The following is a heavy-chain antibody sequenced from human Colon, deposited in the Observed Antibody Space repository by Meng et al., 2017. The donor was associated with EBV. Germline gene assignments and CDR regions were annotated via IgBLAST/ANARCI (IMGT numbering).Heavy chain of an antibody. CDR2: IYHSGST. CDR3: ARRRGGSGRDC. D-gene: IGHD3-10*01. V-gene: IGHV4-39*01. Sequence: GPVLVKPSATLSLHCTVLGGSIRSNGNYWDWVRQPPGKGLEWMGAIYHSGSTSYNPSLQSRVTMFVDTSKNQFSLMLTSVTATDTAVYYCARRRGGSGRDCWGQGTLVTVSS. CDR1: GGSIRSNGNY. J-gene: IGHJ4*02.